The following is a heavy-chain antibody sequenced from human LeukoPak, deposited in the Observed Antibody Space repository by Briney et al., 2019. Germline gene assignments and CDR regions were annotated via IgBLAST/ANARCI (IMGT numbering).Heavy chain of an antibody. CDR2: IIPIFGTA. V-gene: IGHV1-69*13. Sequence: ASVKVSCKASGGTFSSYAISWVRQAPGQGLEWMGGIIPIFGTANYAQKFQGRVTITADESTSTAYMELSSLRSEDTAVYYCARDSSSSWYWDYFDYWGQGTLVTVSS. CDR3: ARDSSSSWYWDYFDY. J-gene: IGHJ4*02. D-gene: IGHD6-13*01. CDR1: GGTFSSYA.